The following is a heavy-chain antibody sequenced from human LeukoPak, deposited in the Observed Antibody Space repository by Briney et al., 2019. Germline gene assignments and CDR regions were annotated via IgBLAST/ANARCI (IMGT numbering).Heavy chain of an antibody. Sequence: SETLSLTCAVYGGSFSGYYWSWIRQPPGKGLEWIGEINHSGSTDYNPSLKSRVTISLDTPKNQFSLRLTSVTAADTALYFCARARESRNSGWSLALYYFDNWGQGTLVTVSS. V-gene: IGHV4-34*01. CDR2: INHSGST. D-gene: IGHD6-19*01. J-gene: IGHJ4*02. CDR1: GGSFSGYY. CDR3: ARARESRNSGWSLALYYFDN.